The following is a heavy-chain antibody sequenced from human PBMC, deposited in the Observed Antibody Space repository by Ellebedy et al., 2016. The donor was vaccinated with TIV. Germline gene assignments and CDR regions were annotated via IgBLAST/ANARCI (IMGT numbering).Heavy chain of an antibody. D-gene: IGHD2-15*01. CDR3: ARFGSAGGSPYFDS. J-gene: IGHJ4*02. V-gene: IGHV4-4*02. Sequence: MPSETLSLTCAVSGASIGSGRWWSWVRQPPGKGLEWIGQIYHTGNTNYNPSLQSGVTISMDKSKNQFSLTLSSVTAADTAVYFCARFGSAGGSPYFDSWGQGTLVTVSS. CDR2: IYHTGNT. CDR1: GASIGSGRW.